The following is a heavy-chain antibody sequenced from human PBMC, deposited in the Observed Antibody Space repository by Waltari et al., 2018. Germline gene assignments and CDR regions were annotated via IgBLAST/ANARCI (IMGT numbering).Heavy chain of an antibody. CDR1: GGTFSSYA. CDR3: GRDWNSTSCYAC. CDR2: FMPDVGYG. J-gene: IGHJ4*02. D-gene: IGHD2-2*01. V-gene: IGHV1-69*04. Sequence: QVQLVQSGAEVKKPGSSVKVSCKASGGTFSSYAISWVRQAPGQGLEWMGKFMPDVGYGKGGKKFQGRSKDTAGKGTTAAYMGVRSLGAEDTGVDYSGRDWNSTSCYACWGQGTLVTVSA.